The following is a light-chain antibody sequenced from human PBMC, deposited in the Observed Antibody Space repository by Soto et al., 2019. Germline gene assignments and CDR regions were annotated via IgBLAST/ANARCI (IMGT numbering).Light chain of an antibody. Sequence: DIQMTQSPSTLSPSLGDSVTITFGASQTISSWLAWYQQKPGKAPKLLIYKASTLKSGVPSRFSGSGSGTEFTLTISSLQPDDFATYYCQHYNSYSAAFGQGTKVDIK. CDR1: QTISSW. CDR2: KAS. V-gene: IGKV1-5*03. CDR3: QHYNSYSAA. J-gene: IGKJ1*01.